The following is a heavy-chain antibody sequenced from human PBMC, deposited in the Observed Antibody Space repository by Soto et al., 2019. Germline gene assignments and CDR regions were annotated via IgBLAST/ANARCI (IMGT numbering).Heavy chain of an antibody. Sequence: CKASGYPFSDNQIHWLRRAPGQGLEWMGRINPKSDDTNYAQKFQGRVTMTRDTSIDTAYLVLTGLTSDDTATYYCARKHSLDYIRWGLDPWGQGTLVTVSS. CDR3: ARKHSLDYIRWGLDP. J-gene: IGHJ5*02. CDR2: INPKSDDT. D-gene: IGHD4-4*01. V-gene: IGHV1-2*02. CDR1: GYPFSDNQ.